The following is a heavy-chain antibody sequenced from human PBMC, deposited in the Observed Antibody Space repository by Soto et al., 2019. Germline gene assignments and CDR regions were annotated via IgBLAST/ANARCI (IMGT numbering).Heavy chain of an antibody. V-gene: IGHV3-9*01. CDR2: ISWNSGSI. D-gene: IGHD2-8*01. CDR3: AKDMGGYCTNGVCYYFDY. CDR1: GFTFDDYA. Sequence: EVQLVESGGGLVQPGRSLRLSCAASGFTFDDYAMHWVRQAPGKGLEWVSGISWNSGSIGYADSVKCRFTISRDNAKNSLYLQMNSLRAEDTALYYCAKDMGGYCTNGVCYYFDYWGQGTLVTVSS. J-gene: IGHJ4*02.